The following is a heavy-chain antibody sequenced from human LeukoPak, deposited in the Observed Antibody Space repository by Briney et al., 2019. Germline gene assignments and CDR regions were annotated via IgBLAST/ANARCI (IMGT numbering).Heavy chain of an antibody. V-gene: IGHV1-18*01. Sequence: ASVTVSCTASRYTFTNYGISWVRQAPGQGLEWMGWISGYNDNTKYAQKLQGRVTMTTDTSMSTAYMELRSLRSDDTAVYYCARNYYDNSGYYYFDYWGQGTLVTVSS. J-gene: IGHJ4*02. CDR3: ARNYYDNSGYYYFDY. CDR1: RYTFTNYG. D-gene: IGHD3-22*01. CDR2: ISGYNDNT.